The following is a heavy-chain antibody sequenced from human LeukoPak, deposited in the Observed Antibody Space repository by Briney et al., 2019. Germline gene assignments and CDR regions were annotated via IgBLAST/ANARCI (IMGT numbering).Heavy chain of an antibody. CDR1: GFPFSSYA. D-gene: IGHD3-10*01. Sequence: GGSLRLSCAASGFPFSSYAMHWVRQAPGKGLEYVSALSSNGGSTYYANSVKGRFTISRDNSKNTLYLQMGSLRAEDMAVYYCARGSTYYYGSGSYTNYWGQGTLVTVSS. CDR2: LSSNGGST. V-gene: IGHV3-64*01. J-gene: IGHJ4*02. CDR3: ARGSTYYYGSGSYTNY.